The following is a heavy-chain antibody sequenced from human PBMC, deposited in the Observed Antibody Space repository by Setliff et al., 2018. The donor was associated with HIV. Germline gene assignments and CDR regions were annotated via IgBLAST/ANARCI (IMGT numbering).Heavy chain of an antibody. D-gene: IGHD6-19*01. J-gene: IGHJ4*02. V-gene: IGHV3-7*01. CDR3: WSGYTSGR. CDR1: GFTFTNYW. CDR2: ISNDGGRE. Sequence: GGSLRLSCAASGFTFTNYWMAWIRQAPGRGLEWAAIISNDGGREYYVDSVKGRFTISRDNAKSSLYLQMDSLRVEDTSVYYCWSGYTSGRWGQGTLVTVPS.